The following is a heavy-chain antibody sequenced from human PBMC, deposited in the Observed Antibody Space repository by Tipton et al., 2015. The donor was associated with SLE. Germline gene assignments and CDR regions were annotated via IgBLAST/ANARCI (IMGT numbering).Heavy chain of an antibody. J-gene: IGHJ6*03. D-gene: IGHD2-2*01. CDR3: ARLQYQLLYYYMDV. CDR1: GGSISSDNYF. Sequence: LRLSCTVSGGSISSDNYFWSWIRQLPGKGLEWIGYIYYSGNTHYNPSLSSRITISMDSSKNQFSLKVTSATAADTAVYYCARLQYQLLYYYMDVWGKGTTVTVSS. CDR2: IYYSGNT. V-gene: IGHV4-31*02.